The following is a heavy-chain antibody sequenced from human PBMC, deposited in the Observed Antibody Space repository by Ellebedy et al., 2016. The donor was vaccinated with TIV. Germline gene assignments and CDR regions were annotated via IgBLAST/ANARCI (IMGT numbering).Heavy chain of an antibody. CDR1: GFTFSSYT. CDR2: ISSTGTNI. D-gene: IGHD2-8*01. Sequence: GESLKISCAPSGFTFSSYTINWVRQAPGKGLEWVSSISSTGTNIYYADSVRGRFTISRDNAKNSLYLQMNSLRAEDTSIYYCARSVNGDAFDIWGQGTMVTVSS. V-gene: IGHV3-21*01. J-gene: IGHJ3*02. CDR3: ARSVNGDAFDI.